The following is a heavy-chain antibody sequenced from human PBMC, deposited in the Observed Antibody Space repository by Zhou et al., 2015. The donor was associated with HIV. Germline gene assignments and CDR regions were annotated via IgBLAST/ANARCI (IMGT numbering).Heavy chain of an antibody. J-gene: IGHJ4*02. CDR3: ARGRDNYYDSSGYTD. V-gene: IGHV1-18*01. CDR2: FGTYNGEA. D-gene: IGHD5-12*01. CDR1: GYDFQSFG. Sequence: QVQLVQSAAEVKRPGASVKVSCKTSGYDFQSFGITWVRQNRGQGLQWMGWFGTYNGEAKIAPKFQGRVTLSMHRSSTTVYMEVKSLTSDDTAVYYCARGRDNYYDSSGYTDWGQGTRVTVSS.